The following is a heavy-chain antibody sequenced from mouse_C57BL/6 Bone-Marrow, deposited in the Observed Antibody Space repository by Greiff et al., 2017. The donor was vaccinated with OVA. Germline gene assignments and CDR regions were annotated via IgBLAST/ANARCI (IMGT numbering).Heavy chain of an antibody. CDR2: IYPGDGDT. Sequence: VKLQESGPELVKPGASVKISCKASGYAFSSSWMNWVKQRPGKGLEWIGRIYPGDGDTNYNGKFKGKATLTADKSSSPAYMQLSSLTSEDSAVYFCAKSPFAYWGQGTLVTVSA. J-gene: IGHJ3*01. CDR1: GYAFSSSW. V-gene: IGHV1-82*01. CDR3: AKSPFAY.